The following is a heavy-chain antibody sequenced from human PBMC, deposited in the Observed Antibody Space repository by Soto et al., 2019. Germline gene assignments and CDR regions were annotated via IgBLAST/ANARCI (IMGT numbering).Heavy chain of an antibody. J-gene: IGHJ4*02. CDR1: FGSVSSYY. Sequence: SETLSLTCPFSFGSVSSYYWSLILHSPVKLLELIWYIYYSGSTKYKPSLKSRVTISVDTSKNQFSLKVSSATAADTAVYYCARHSNRNYGLYYFEYWGLGALVTVSS. CDR2: IYYSGST. CDR3: ARHSNRNYGLYYFEY. V-gene: IGHV4-59*08. D-gene: IGHD4-4*01.